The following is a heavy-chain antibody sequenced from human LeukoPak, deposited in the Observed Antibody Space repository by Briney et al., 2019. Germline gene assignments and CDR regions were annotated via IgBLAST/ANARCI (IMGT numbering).Heavy chain of an antibody. CDR3: AKDQSGTYPSAFDI. J-gene: IGHJ3*02. D-gene: IGHD1-26*01. CDR1: GFTFSSYA. Sequence: PGGSLRLSCEASGFTFSSYAMTWVRQTPGKGLEWVSSISYSGGSTYYAESVKGRFTISRDNSKNTLFLQVSSLRVEDTAVYYCAKDQSGTYPSAFDIWGQGTMVTVSS. CDR2: ISYSGGST. V-gene: IGHV3-23*01.